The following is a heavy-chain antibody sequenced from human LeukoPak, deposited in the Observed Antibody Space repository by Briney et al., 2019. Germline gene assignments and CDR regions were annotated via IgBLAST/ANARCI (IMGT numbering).Heavy chain of an antibody. CDR1: GYTFTSYA. CDR2: INTGNGNT. V-gene: IGHV1-3*04. D-gene: IGHD3-22*01. J-gene: IGHJ4*02. CDR3: ARGSSDYPRYFDY. Sequence: ASVKVSFKASGYTFTSYATHWVRQAPGQRLEWMGWINTGNGNTKYSQKFQGRVTITRDTSASTAYMELSSLRSEDTAVYYCARGSSDYPRYFDYWGQGTLVTVSS.